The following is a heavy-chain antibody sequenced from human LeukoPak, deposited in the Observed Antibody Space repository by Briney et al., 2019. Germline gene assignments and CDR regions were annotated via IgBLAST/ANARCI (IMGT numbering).Heavy chain of an antibody. Sequence: SETLSLTCTVSGGSISSSSYYWGWIRQPPGKGLEWIGNIYYSGSTYYSPSLKSRVTISVDTSKNQFSLKLSSVTTADTAVYYCARMGAIAGASANPDYWGQGTLVSVSS. CDR1: GGSISSSSYY. CDR2: IYYSGST. CDR3: ARMGAIAGASANPDY. J-gene: IGHJ4*02. D-gene: IGHD4/OR15-4a*01. V-gene: IGHV4-39*07.